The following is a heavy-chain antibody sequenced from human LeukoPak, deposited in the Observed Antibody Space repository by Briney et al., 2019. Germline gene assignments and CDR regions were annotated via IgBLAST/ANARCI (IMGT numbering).Heavy chain of an antibody. CDR3: ARVTGYVMEDYFDY. J-gene: IGHJ4*02. V-gene: IGHV4-61*02. D-gene: IGHD6-13*01. CDR1: GGSISSGSYY. CDR2: IYTSGST. Sequence: SETLSLTCTVSGGSISSGSYYWSWIRQPAGKGLEWIGRIYTSGSTNYNPSLKSRVTISVDTSKNQFSLKVSSVTAADTAVYYCARVTGYVMEDYFDYWGQGTLVTVSS.